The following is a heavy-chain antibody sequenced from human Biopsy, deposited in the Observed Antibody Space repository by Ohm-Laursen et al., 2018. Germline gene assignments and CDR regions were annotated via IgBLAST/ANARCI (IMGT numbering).Heavy chain of an antibody. V-gene: IGHV4-34*01. D-gene: IGHD3-3*01. Sequence: GTLSLTCSVYGDTFSGYYWSWIRQPPGKGLEWIGEINHSGSTNYNPSLKSRVTVSVDTSKNQFSLRLNSVTAADTALYFCARGRPNSGSGFFVIPVFYFDSWGQGTLVTVSS. CDR1: GDTFSGYY. CDR2: INHSGST. CDR3: ARGRPNSGSGFFVIPVFYFDS. J-gene: IGHJ4*02.